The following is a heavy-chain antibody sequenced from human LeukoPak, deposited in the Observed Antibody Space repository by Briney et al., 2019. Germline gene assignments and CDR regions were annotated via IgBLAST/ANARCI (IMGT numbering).Heavy chain of an antibody. V-gene: IGHV4-34*01. CDR1: GGSFSGYY. CDR3: SRENGAFSPFGY. CDR2: INHSAST. Sequence: SETLSLTCAIYGGSFSGYYWSWIRQPPGKGLEWIGEINHSASTNYNPSLKSRVTVSLDKSKNHLSLNLTSVTAADTAVYYCSRENGAFSPFGYWGQGTLVTVPS. D-gene: IGHD2-8*01. J-gene: IGHJ4*02.